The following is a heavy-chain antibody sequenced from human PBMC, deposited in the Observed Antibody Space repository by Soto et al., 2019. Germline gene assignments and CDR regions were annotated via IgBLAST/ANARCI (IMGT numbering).Heavy chain of an antibody. J-gene: IGHJ3*02. CDR2: IPHDGNNE. V-gene: IGHV3-33*01. D-gene: IGHD3-10*01. CDR1: AFPFSRSA. CDR3: ARGLDKSAGGAFDI. Sequence: QVQLVESGGGVVQPGGSLSLSCAASAFPFSRSAMHWLRQAPGKGLEWVAVIPHDGNNEDYTDSVRGRFTISRDNSKNAFYLQMNSLRGEDTAVYYCARGLDKSAGGAFDIWGQGTMVTVSS.